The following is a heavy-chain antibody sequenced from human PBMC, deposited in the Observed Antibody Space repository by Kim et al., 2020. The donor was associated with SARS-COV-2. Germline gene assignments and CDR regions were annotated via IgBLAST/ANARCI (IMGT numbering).Heavy chain of an antibody. D-gene: IGHD6-13*01. CDR2: ISDDANNK. V-gene: IGHV3-30*04. CDR3: ARGGYSSSWSIGEAFDF. J-gene: IGHJ3*01. Sequence: GGSLRLSCAASGFTFSDFAFHWVRQAPGKGLEWVAAISDDANNKYDAESVKGRFTISRDNSKNTLYLQMNSLRAEDTAVYYCARGGYSSSWSIGEAFDFWGQGTMVTVSS. CDR1: GFTFSDFA.